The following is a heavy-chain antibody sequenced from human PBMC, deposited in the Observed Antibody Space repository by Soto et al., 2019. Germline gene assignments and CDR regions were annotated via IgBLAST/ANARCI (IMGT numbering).Heavy chain of an antibody. Sequence: QLQLQESGPGLVKPSETLSLTCTVSGGSISSSSYYWGWIRQPPGKGLEWIGSIYYSGSTYYNPSLKSRVTISVDTSKTRFSRKLSSVTAADTAVYYCARPGYDFWSGSAGGMDVWGQGTTVTVSS. CDR1: GGSISSSSYY. CDR2: IYYSGST. CDR3: ARPGYDFWSGSAGGMDV. V-gene: IGHV4-39*01. D-gene: IGHD3-3*01. J-gene: IGHJ6*02.